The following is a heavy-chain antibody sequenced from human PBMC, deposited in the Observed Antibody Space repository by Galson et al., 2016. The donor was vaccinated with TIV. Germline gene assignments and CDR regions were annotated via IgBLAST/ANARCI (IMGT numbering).Heavy chain of an antibody. J-gene: IGHJ3*01. CDR1: GDSVSNAAYY. V-gene: IGHV4-31*03. CDR2: VYYTGTS. CDR3: AGEHLPHDSLDV. Sequence: TLSLTCSVSGDSVSNAAYYWTWIRQLPGKGLEWIGNVYYTGTSYYNPSLKSRITMSVDTSKNQFSLKLTSVTAAYSALYFCAGEHLPHDSLDVWGQGTGVTVSS. D-gene: IGHD3-3*02.